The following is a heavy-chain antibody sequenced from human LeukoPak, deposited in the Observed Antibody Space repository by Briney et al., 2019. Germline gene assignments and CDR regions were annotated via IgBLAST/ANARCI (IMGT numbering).Heavy chain of an antibody. D-gene: IGHD2-15*01. Sequence: GGSLRLSCAASGFTVSSSYMYWVRQAPGKGLEWVSFFYRGDSTYYAESVRGRFTISRDNSKNTLYLLMNSLIPEDTAVYYCAREVVSIPSYFDSWGQGTLVTVSS. V-gene: IGHV3-53*01. CDR3: AREVVSIPSYFDS. CDR2: FYRGDST. J-gene: IGHJ4*02. CDR1: GFTVSSSY.